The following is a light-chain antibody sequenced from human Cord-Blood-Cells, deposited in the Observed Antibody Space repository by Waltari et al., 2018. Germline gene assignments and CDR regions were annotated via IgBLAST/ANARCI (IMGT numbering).Light chain of an antibody. CDR1: HSLLHSTGYNY. V-gene: IGKV2-28*01. J-gene: IGKJ2*01. CDR3: MQALQTPT. CDR2: LGS. Sequence: DIVMPQSPLSLPVIPGEPASISCRSSHSLLHSTGYNYLDWYLQKPGQSPQLLIYLGSNRAAGVPDRFSGSGSGTDFTLKISRVEAEDVGVYYCMQALQTPTFGQGTKLEIK.